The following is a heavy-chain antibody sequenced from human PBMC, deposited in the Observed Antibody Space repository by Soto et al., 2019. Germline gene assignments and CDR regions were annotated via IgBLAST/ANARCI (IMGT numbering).Heavy chain of an antibody. J-gene: IGHJ6*02. CDR1: GFTFSDYY. V-gene: IGHV3-11*01. D-gene: IGHD3-16*02. CDR3: ARNSRIVTPYGMDV. CDR2: ISSSGSTI. Sequence: PGGSLRLSCAASGFTFSDYYMSWIRQAPGKGLEWVSYISSSGSTIYHADSVKGRFTISRDNAKNSLYLQMNSLRAEDTAVYYCARNSRIVTPYGMDVWGQGTTVTVSS.